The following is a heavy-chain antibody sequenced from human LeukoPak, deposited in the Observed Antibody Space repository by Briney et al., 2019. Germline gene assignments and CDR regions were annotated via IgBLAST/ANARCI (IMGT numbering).Heavy chain of an antibody. CDR1: GGSFSGYY. Sequence: SETLSLTCAVYGGSFSGYYWSWIRQPPGKGLEWIGEINHSGSTNYNPSLKSRVTISVDTFKNQFSLKLSSVTAADTAVYYCARAPYYYGSESYCWFDPWGQGTLVTVSS. V-gene: IGHV4-34*01. CDR3: ARAPYYYGSESYCWFDP. J-gene: IGHJ5*02. D-gene: IGHD3-10*01. CDR2: INHSGST.